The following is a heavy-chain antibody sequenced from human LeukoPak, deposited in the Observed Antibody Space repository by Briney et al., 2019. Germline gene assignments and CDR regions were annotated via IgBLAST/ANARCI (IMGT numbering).Heavy chain of an antibody. D-gene: IGHD4-11*01. CDR3: AAVEDYRDSYFDY. J-gene: IGHJ4*02. V-gene: IGHV1-58*01. CDR2: IVVGSGNT. CDR1: GFTFTSSA. Sequence: SVKVSCKASGFTFTSSAVQWVRQARGQRLEWIGWIVVGSGNTNYAQKFQERVTITRDMSTSTAYMELSSLRSEDTAVYYCAAVEDYRDSYFDYWGQGTLVTVSS.